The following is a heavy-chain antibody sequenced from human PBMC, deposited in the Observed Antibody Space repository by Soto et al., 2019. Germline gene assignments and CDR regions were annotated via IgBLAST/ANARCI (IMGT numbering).Heavy chain of an antibody. Sequence: EVQLVESGGGLVQPGRSLRLSCAASGFTFDDYAMHWVRQAPGKGLEGVSGISWNSGSIGYADSVKGRFTITRDNAKNTLYLQMNSLRAEDTALYYCAKDNSYYYYYMDVWGKGTTVTVSS. CDR3: AKDNSYYYYYMDV. CDR2: ISWNSGSI. CDR1: GFTFDDYA. J-gene: IGHJ6*03. V-gene: IGHV3-9*01.